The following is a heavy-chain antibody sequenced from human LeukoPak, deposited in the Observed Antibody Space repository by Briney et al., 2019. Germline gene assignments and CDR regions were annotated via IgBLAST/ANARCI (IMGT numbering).Heavy chain of an antibody. CDR2: INPSGGST. D-gene: IGHD3-16*02. J-gene: IGHJ6*02. V-gene: IGHV1-46*01. CDR3: ARDFLLRGREELSSYYGMDV. Sequence: GASVKVSCKASGYTFTSYYMHCVRQAPGQGLEWMGIINPSGGSTSYAQKFQGRVTMTRDTSTSTVYMELSSLRSEDTAVYYCARDFLLRGREELSSYYGMDVWGQGTTVTVSS. CDR1: GYTFTSYY.